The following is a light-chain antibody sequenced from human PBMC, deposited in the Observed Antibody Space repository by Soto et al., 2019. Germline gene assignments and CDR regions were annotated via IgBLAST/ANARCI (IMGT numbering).Light chain of an antibody. CDR3: QQYNSYWT. CDR2: DAS. CDR1: QSISSW. J-gene: IGKJ1*01. V-gene: IGKV1-5*01. Sequence: DIQMTQSPSTLSAPVGDRVTITCRASQSISSWLAWYQQNPGKAPKLLIYDASSLESGVPSRFSGSGSGTEFTLTISSLQPDDFATYYCQQYNSYWTFGQGTKVEIK.